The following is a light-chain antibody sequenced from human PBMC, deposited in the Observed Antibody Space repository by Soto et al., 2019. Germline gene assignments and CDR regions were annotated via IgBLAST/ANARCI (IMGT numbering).Light chain of an antibody. CDR1: QCICMH. Sequence: EIQMTQSPPALSASVGDSVTITFRASQCICMHLNWYQQKPGKAPELLIYISSSLHRGVASRFRGSGSGTDFTHSLSSLQPDDVATSYCQHNYNTPFTVGPGSKV. CDR3: QHNYNTPFT. CDR2: ISS. J-gene: IGKJ3*01. V-gene: IGKV1-39*01.